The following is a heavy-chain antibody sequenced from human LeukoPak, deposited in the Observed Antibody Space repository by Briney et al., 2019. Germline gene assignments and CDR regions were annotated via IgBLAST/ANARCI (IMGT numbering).Heavy chain of an antibody. CDR3: ARRREVVANHAFDP. V-gene: IGHV4-39*01. D-gene: IGHD3-22*01. CDR1: GGSISSYY. Sequence: SETLSLTCTVSGGSISSYYWGWIRQPPGKGLEWIGSIYYSGSTYYNPSLKSRVTISVDTSKNQFSLKLSSVTAADTAVYYCARRREVVANHAFDPWGQGTLVTVSS. CDR2: IYYSGST. J-gene: IGHJ5*02.